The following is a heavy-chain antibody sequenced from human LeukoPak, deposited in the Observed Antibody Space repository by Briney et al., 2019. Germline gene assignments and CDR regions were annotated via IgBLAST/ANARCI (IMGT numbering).Heavy chain of an antibody. Sequence: ASVKVSCKASGYTFTSYYMHWVRQAPGQGLEWMGIINPSGGSTSYAQKFQGRVTMTRDMSTSTVYMELSSLRSEDTAVYYCARVGLDFNCSSTSCYGELFDYWGQGTLVTVSS. CDR1: GYTFTSYY. J-gene: IGHJ4*02. CDR3: ARVGLDFNCSSTSCYGELFDY. CDR2: INPSGGST. D-gene: IGHD2-2*01. V-gene: IGHV1-46*01.